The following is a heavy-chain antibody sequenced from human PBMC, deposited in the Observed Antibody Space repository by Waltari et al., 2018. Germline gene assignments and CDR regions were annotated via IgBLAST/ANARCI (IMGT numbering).Heavy chain of an antibody. Sequence: EVQLVESGGGLVQPGGTLRRYCSGSGFTFTNHWMSWVRQAPGKGPEWLASIKQDGSEKYYVDSMKGRFTISRDNAKNSLSLQMDSLRAEDTAVYFCARGVTTVEYWGQGTLVTVSS. CDR2: IKQDGSEK. V-gene: IGHV3-7*04. CDR1: GFTFTNHW. CDR3: ARGVTTVEY. J-gene: IGHJ4*02. D-gene: IGHD2-21*02.